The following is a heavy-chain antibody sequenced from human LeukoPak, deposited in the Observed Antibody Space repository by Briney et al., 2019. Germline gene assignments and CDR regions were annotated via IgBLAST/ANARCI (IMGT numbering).Heavy chain of an antibody. D-gene: IGHD6-6*01. Sequence: ASVKVSCKASGYTFTTYGIAWVRQAPGQGLEWMGWISAYNGNTNYAQKLQGRVTMTTDTSTSTAYMELRSLRSDDTAVYYCARDHSSSSSGDYWGQGTLVTVSS. V-gene: IGHV1-18*01. CDR2: ISAYNGNT. CDR3: ARDHSSSSSGDY. J-gene: IGHJ4*02. CDR1: GYTFTTYG.